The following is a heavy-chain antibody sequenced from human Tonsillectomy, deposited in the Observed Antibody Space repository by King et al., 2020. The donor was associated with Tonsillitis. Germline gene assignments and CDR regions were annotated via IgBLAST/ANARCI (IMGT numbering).Heavy chain of an antibody. CDR1: RGSISSYY. D-gene: IGHD3-22*01. J-gene: IGHJ3*02. Sequence: VQLQESGPGLVKPSETLSLTCTVSRGSISSYYWSWIRQPPGKGLDWIGYIYDTGSTNYNPSLKSRVTISVDTSKNQFSLKLSSVTAADTAVYYCARLAGGDSSGYPHDAFDIWGQGKMVTVSS. CDR3: ARLAGGDSSGYPHDAFDI. CDR2: IYDTGST. V-gene: IGHV4-59*08.